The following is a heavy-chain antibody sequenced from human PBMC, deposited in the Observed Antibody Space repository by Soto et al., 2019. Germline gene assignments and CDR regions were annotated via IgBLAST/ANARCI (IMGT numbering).Heavy chain of an antibody. CDR3: ARDTRLDISQPSDY. CDR1: GYTFTSYG. D-gene: IGHD2-2*03. J-gene: IGHJ4*02. CDR2: ISAYNGNT. V-gene: IGHV1-18*01. Sequence: VKVSCKASGYTFTSYGISWVRQAPGQGLEWMGWISAYNGNTNYAQKLQGRVTMTTDTSTSTAYMELRSLRSDDTAVYYCARDTRLDISQPSDYWGQGTLVTVSS.